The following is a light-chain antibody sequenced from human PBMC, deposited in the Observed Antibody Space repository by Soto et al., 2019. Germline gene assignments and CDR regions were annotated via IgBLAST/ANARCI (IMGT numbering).Light chain of an antibody. CDR1: SSDVGGYKY. CDR2: EVS. Sequence: QSVLTQPPSASGSPGQSVTISCTGTSSDVGGYKYVSWYQQHPGKAPKLMIYEVSKRPSGVPDRFSGSKSGNTASLTVSGLQAEDEADYYCSSYAGRVNLVFGGGTQLTVL. CDR3: SSYAGRVNLV. J-gene: IGLJ2*01. V-gene: IGLV2-8*01.